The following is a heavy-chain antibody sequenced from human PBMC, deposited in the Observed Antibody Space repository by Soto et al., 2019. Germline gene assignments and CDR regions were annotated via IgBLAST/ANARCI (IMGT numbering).Heavy chain of an antibody. CDR1: GFSLSTSGLG. Sequence: QITLKESGPTLVKPTQTLTLTCTFSGFSLSTSGLGVGWIRQPPGKALEWLALIFWDDDNRYSPSLKSRLTITKDTSKHQVFLTMTNMDPVDAATYYCTHHGYYSYGMDVWGQGTTVTVSS. J-gene: IGHJ6*02. CDR3: THHGYYSYGMDV. CDR2: IFWDDDN. V-gene: IGHV2-5*02.